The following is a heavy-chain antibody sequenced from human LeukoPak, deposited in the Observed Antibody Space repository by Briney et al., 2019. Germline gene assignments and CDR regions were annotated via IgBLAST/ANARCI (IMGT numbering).Heavy chain of an antibody. CDR2: ISAYNGNT. V-gene: IGHV1-18*01. J-gene: IGHJ6*02. CDR3: ARTGVPPYWYYGMDV. CDR1: GYTFTSYG. Sequence: RASVKVSCKASGYTFTSYGIRWVRQAPGQGLEWMGWISAYNGNTNYAQKLQGRVTMTTDTSTSTAYMELRSLRSDDTAVYYCARTGVPPYWYYGMDVWGQGTTVTVSS. D-gene: IGHD2-21*01.